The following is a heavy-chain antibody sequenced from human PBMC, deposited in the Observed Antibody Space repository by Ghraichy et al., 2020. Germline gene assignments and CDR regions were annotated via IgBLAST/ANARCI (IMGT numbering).Heavy chain of an antibody. Sequence: GGSLRLSCAASGFTFSSYAMSWVRQAPGKGLEWVSAISGSGGSTYYADSVKGRFTISRDNSKNTLYLQMNSLRAEDTAVYYCAKGECSGGSCYFGAYYFDYWGQGTLVTVSS. J-gene: IGHJ4*02. CDR1: GFTFSSYA. V-gene: IGHV3-23*01. CDR2: ISGSGGST. D-gene: IGHD2-15*01. CDR3: AKGECSGGSCYFGAYYFDY.